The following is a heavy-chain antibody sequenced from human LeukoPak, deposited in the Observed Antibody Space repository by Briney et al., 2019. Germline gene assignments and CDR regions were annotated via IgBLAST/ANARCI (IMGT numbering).Heavy chain of an antibody. V-gene: IGHV4-39*01. J-gene: IGHJ4*02. CDR1: GGSISSSSYY. Sequence: PSETLSLTCTVSGGSISSSSYYWGWIRQPPGKGLEWIGSIYYSGSTYYNPSLKSRVTISVDTSKNQFSLKLSSATAADTAVYYCAFVVGAPTHFDYWGQGTLVTVSS. D-gene: IGHD1-26*01. CDR2: IYYSGST. CDR3: AFVVGAPTHFDY.